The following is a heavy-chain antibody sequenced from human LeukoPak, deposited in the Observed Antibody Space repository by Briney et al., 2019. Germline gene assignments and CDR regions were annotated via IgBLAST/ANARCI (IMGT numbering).Heavy chain of an antibody. CDR3: ARHRNSGSRFDP. CDR1: GFTFDDYG. Sequence: GSLRLSCAASGFTFDDYGMSWVRQAPGKGLEWIGYIYTSGSTNYNPSLKSRVTISVDTSKNQFSLKLSSVTAADTAVYYCARHRNSGSRFDPWGQGTLVTVSS. CDR2: IYTSGST. J-gene: IGHJ5*02. D-gene: IGHD1-26*01. V-gene: IGHV4-4*09.